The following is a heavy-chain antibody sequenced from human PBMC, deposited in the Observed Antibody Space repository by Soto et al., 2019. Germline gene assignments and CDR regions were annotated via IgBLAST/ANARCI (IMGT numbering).Heavy chain of an antibody. D-gene: IGHD3-10*01. J-gene: IGHJ3*02. CDR2: INPNSGGT. CDR3: ARDLKGYGSAFDI. V-gene: IGHV1-2*02. Sequence: ASVKVSCKASGYTFTGYYMHWVRQAPGQGLEWMGWINPNSGGTNYAQKFQGRVTMTRDASISTAYMELSRLRSDDTAVYYCARDLKGYGSAFDIWGQGTMVTVSS. CDR1: GYTFTGYY.